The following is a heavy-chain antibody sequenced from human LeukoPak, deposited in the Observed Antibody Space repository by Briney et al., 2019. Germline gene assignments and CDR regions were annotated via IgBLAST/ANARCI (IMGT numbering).Heavy chain of an antibody. D-gene: IGHD6-13*01. CDR2: INHSGST. CDR1: GGSFSGYY. J-gene: IGHJ4*02. Sequence: SETLSLTCAVYGGSFSGYYWCWIRQPPGKGLEWIGEINHSGSTNYNPSLKSRVTISVDTSKNQFSLKLSSVTAADTAVYYCARGRRYSSSWIVYWGQGTLVTVSS. CDR3: ARGRRYSSSWIVY. V-gene: IGHV4-34*01.